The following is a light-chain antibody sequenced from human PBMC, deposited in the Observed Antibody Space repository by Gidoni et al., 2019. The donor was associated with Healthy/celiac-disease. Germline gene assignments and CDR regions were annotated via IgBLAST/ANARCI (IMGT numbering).Light chain of an antibody. CDR3: CSYAGSSTSWV. CDR1: SSDVGRYNL. Sequence: SALTQTASVSGSPGQSITISCTGTSSDVGRYNLVSWYQQHPGKAPKLMIYEVSKRPSGVSNRFSGSKSGNTASLTISGLQAEDEADYYCCSYAGSSTSWVFGGGTKLTVL. J-gene: IGLJ3*02. V-gene: IGLV2-23*02. CDR2: EVS.